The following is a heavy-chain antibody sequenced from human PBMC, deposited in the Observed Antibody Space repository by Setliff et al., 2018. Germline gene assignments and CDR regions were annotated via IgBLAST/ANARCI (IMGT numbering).Heavy chain of an antibody. CDR1: GYTLSSYY. J-gene: IGHJ6*03. Sequence: ASVKVSCKATGYTLSSYYMHWVRQAPGQGPEWIGIINPGRGSRNYAQRFQGRVTMTSDTSTSTVYMELSSLRSEDTALYYCARGGHIRYDYYYMDVWGKGTTVTVSS. D-gene: IGHD5-18*01. CDR2: INPGRGSR. CDR3: ARGGHIRYDYYYMDV. V-gene: IGHV1-46*01.